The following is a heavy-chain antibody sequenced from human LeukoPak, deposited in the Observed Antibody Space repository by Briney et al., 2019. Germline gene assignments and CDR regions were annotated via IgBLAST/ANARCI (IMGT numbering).Heavy chain of an antibody. D-gene: IGHD4-17*01. CDR1: GFTFSSYG. CDR3: AKGGGATVTCFDY. V-gene: IGHV3-30*18. CDR2: ISYDGSNK. Sequence: GGSLRLSCAASGFTFSSYGMHWVRQAPGKGLEWVAVISYDGSNKYYADSVKGRFTISRDNSKNTLYLQMNSLRAEDTAVCYCAKGGGATVTCFDYWRRGTLVTVSS. J-gene: IGHJ4*02.